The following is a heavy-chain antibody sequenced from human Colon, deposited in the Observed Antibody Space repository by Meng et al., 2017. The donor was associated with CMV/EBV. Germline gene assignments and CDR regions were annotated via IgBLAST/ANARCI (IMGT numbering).Heavy chain of an antibody. D-gene: IGHD4-23*01. J-gene: IGHJ4*02. V-gene: IGHV3-11*04. CDR3: AKDRSYYGGTDFFDF. CDR1: GFSLRAS. Sequence: VKPTETLTLTCAFSGFSLRASRMRVAWIRQAPGKALEWVSFISNGGNTRYYADSVKGRFTISRDNTKNLVFLQMDSLRAEDTGVYYCAKDRSYYGGTDFFDFWGQGTLVTVSS. CDR2: ISNGGNTR.